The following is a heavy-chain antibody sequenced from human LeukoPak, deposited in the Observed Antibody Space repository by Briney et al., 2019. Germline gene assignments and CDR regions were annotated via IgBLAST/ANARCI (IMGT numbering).Heavy chain of an antibody. Sequence: SVKVSCKASGCTFSSYAISWLRQAPGQGLEGVGGIIPIFGTANYSQKFQGRVTITADDSTSTPYMELRSLRSDDTAVYYCARDPGYYYDSTLAFDYWGQGTLVTVSS. D-gene: IGHD3-22*01. CDR1: GCTFSSYA. V-gene: IGHV1-69*13. J-gene: IGHJ4*02. CDR2: IIPIFGTA. CDR3: ARDPGYYYDSTLAFDY.